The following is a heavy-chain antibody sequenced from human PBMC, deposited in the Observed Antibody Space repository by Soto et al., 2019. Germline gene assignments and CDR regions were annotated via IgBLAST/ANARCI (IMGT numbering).Heavy chain of an antibody. D-gene: IGHD5-18*01. Sequence: SETLSLTCTVSGGSVSSGDGYWSWIRQHPGKGLEWIGYIYYTGSTYYNPSLKSRVTISVDRFKNQFSLKLNSVTAADTAVYYCVRARYSYGLGSWFDPWGQGALVTVSS. J-gene: IGHJ5*02. CDR1: GGSVSSGDGY. CDR2: IYYTGST. V-gene: IGHV4-31*03. CDR3: VRARYSYGLGSWFDP.